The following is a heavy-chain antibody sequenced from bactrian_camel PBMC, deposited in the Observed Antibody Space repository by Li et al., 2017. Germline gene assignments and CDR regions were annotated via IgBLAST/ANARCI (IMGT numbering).Heavy chain of an antibody. D-gene: IGHD7*01. J-gene: IGHJ4*01. CDR3: AFEIQPRVGGLDYSQGAPMAPLCPAQGY. Sequence: HVQLVESGGGSVQAGGSLRLSCAASTSVSSSTIPCMAWFRQVAGAEREGVAKIYTGSEAEIYRDSVKGRFTISQDNAKNTLYLQMNSLKPEDTGMYYCAFEIQPRVGGLDYSQGAPMAPLCPAQGYWGQGTQVTVS. CDR2: IYTGSEAE. CDR1: TSVSSSTIPC. V-gene: IGHV3S1*01.